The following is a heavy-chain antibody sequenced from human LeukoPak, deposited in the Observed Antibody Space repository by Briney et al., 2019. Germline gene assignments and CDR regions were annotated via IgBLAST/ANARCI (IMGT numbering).Heavy chain of an antibody. V-gene: IGHV3-23*01. CDR3: AKGDNFGRVADAFDS. CDR1: GFTFDKFA. Sequence: GGSLRLSCAASGFTFDKFAMSWVRQAPGKGLQWVSTITSGADTYYADSVKGRFSISRDNSRNTVSVQLHSPRADDTAVYFCAKGDNFGRVADAFDSWGQGTMVTVSS. D-gene: IGHD1-1*01. J-gene: IGHJ3*01. CDR2: ITSGADT.